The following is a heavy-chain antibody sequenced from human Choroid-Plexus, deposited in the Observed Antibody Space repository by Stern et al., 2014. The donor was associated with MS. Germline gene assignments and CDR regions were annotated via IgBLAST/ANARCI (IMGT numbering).Heavy chain of an antibody. CDR1: GFTFGSCA. Sequence: QVQLVESGGGVVQPGRPLRLSCVASGFTFGSCAMHWVRQAPGKGLEWVAGGSYDGRNKYYADSVKGRFTISRDNSQNTLYMQMSSLRPEDTAVYYCAKDRQYLTYFFDHWGQGSLVTVSS. CDR2: GSYDGRNK. J-gene: IGHJ5*02. D-gene: IGHD2/OR15-2a*01. V-gene: IGHV3-30*18. CDR3: AKDRQYLTYFFDH.